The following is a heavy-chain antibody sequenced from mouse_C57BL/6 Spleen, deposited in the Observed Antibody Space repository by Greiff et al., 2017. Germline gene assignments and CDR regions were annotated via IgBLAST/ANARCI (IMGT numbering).Heavy chain of an antibody. J-gene: IGHJ1*03. CDR2: IDPSDSYT. D-gene: IGHD4-1*02. CDR1: GYTFTSYW. Sequence: VQLQQPGAELVKPGASVKLSCKASGYTFTSYWMQWVKQRPGQGLEWIGEIDPSDSYTNYNQKFKGKATLTVDTSSSTAYMQLSSLTSEDSAVYYCARTTGTEWYFDGWGTRTTVTVSS. V-gene: IGHV1-50*01. CDR3: ARTTGTEWYFDG.